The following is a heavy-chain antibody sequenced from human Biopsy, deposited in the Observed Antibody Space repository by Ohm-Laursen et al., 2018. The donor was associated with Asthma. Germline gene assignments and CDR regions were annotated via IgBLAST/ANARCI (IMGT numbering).Heavy chain of an antibody. V-gene: IGHV4-59*01. CDR3: ARGISRVTGLFDHFDS. CDR2: IYYSGST. CDR1: GVSISSDY. D-gene: IGHD2-21*02. J-gene: IGHJ4*02. Sequence: GTLSLTCPVSGVSISSDYWSWIRQPPGKGLEWIGHIYYSGSTNYQPSLKSRVTISVDTSKNQFSLKLRSVTAADAAVYYCARGISRVTGLFDHFDSWGQGTLVTVSS.